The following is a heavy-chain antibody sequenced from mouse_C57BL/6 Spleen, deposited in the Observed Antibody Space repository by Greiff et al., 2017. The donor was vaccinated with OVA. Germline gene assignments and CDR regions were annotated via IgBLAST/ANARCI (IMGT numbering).Heavy chain of an antibody. CDR3: ARMTLPDFYAMDY. CDR2: IYPGDGDT. Sequence: QVQLQQSGPELVKPGASVKISCKASGYAFSSSWMHWVKQRPGKGLEWIGRIYPGDGDTNYNGKFKGKATLTAYKSSSTAYMQLSSLTSEDSAVYFCARMTLPDFYAMDYWGQGTSVTVSS. V-gene: IGHV1-82*01. J-gene: IGHJ4*01. CDR1: GYAFSSSW.